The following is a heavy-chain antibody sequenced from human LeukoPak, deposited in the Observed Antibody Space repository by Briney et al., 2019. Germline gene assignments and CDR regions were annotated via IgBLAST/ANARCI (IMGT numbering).Heavy chain of an antibody. CDR1: GGSISSYY. Sequence: ASETLSLTCTVSGGSISSYYWSWIRQPPGKGLEWIGYIYYSGSTNYNPSLKSRVTISVDTSKNQFSLKLSSVTAADTAVYYCARGFGPGGAFDIWGQGTMVTVSS. D-gene: IGHD3-16*01. V-gene: IGHV4-59*01. J-gene: IGHJ3*02. CDR2: IYYSGST. CDR3: ARGFGPGGAFDI.